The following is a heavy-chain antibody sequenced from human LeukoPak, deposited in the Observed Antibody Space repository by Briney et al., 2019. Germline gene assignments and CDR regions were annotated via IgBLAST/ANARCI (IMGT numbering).Heavy chain of an antibody. V-gene: IGHV4-39*07. CDR2: VYYSGTT. J-gene: IGHJ4*02. CDR1: GGSISGSSYY. CDR3: ARAYCSGGSCYLGDY. Sequence: SETLSLTCTVSGGSISGSSYYWGWIRQPPGKGLEWIGNVYYSGTTYYNPSLKSRVTISVDTSKSQFSLKLSSVTAADTAVYYCARAYCSGGSCYLGDYWGQGTLVTVSS. D-gene: IGHD2-15*01.